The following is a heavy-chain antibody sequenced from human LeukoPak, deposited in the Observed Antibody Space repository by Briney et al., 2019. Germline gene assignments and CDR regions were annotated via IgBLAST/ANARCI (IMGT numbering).Heavy chain of an antibody. Sequence: PSQTLSLTCTVSGGSISSGDYYWSWIRQPPGKGLEWIGYIYYSGSTYYNPSLKNRVTISVDTSKNQFSLKLSSVTAADTAVYYCARDSTDWLPHADDAFDIWGQGTMVTVSS. J-gene: IGHJ3*02. CDR3: ARDSTDWLPHADDAFDI. CDR2: IYYSGST. D-gene: IGHD3-9*01. V-gene: IGHV4-30-4*01. CDR1: GGSISSGDYY.